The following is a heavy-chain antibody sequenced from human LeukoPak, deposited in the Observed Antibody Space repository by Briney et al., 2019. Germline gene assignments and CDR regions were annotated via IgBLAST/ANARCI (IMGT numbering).Heavy chain of an antibody. CDR1: GYRFTSYW. CDR3: ARLSGYSYALYYMDV. D-gene: IGHD5-18*01. Sequence: GEPLQISCQGPGYRFTSYWIGWVRQMPGKGLEWMGIIYLGDSDTRYSPSFQGQVTISADKSISTAYLQWSSLKASDTAMYYCARLSGYSYALYYMDVWGKGTTVIVSS. CDR2: IYLGDSDT. J-gene: IGHJ6*03. V-gene: IGHV5-51*01.